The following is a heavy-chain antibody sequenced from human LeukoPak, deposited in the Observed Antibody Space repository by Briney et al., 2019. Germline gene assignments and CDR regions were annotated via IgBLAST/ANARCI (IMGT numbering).Heavy chain of an antibody. J-gene: IGHJ4*02. V-gene: IGHV3-30*03. CDR2: ISFDGSYK. CDR1: GFNFRSYG. D-gene: IGHD5-18*01. CDR3: ARGRGYSYGYLDY. Sequence: PGRSLRLSCAASGFNFRSYGMHWVRQAPGKGLEWVTLISFDGSYKYYADSVKGRFTISRDNSKNTLYLQMNSLRVDDTAVYYCARGRGYSYGYLDYWGQGTLVIVSS.